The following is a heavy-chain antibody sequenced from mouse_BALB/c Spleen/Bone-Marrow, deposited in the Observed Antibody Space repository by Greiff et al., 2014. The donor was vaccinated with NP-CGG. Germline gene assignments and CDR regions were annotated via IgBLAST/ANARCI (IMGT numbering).Heavy chain of an antibody. Sequence: VQLKESWGDLVKPGGSLKLSCAASGFTFSKYGMSWVRQTPDKRLEWVANISSGGSYTYYPDSVKGRFTISRDNAKNTLYLQMSSLKSEDTAMYYCARQYGNFGVMDYWGQGTSVTVSS. J-gene: IGHJ4*01. CDR2: ISSGGSYT. D-gene: IGHD2-1*01. CDR3: ARQYGNFGVMDY. CDR1: GFTFSKYG. V-gene: IGHV5-6*01.